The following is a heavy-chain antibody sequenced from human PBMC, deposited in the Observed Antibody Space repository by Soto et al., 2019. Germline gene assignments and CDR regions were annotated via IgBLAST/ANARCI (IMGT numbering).Heavy chain of an antibody. J-gene: IGHJ4*02. D-gene: IGHD3-10*02. V-gene: IGHV3-23*01. CDR1: GFTFSRYD. CDR2: ISGSGSST. Sequence: GGSLRLSSEVSGFTFSRYDMSWVRQAPGKGLEWVSTISGSGSSTYYADSVKGRFTVSRDNSKNTLYLQMNSLRAEDTALYLTVRGAFFDCWGQGTLVTISS. CDR3: VRGAFFDC.